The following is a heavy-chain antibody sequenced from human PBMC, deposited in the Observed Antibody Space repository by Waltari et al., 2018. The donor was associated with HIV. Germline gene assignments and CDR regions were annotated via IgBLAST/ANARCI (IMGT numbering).Heavy chain of an antibody. J-gene: IGHJ4*01. D-gene: IGHD1-26*01. CDR3: ARGEDVSLPHLTPGFRLEF. Sequence: QTLLLQSASQVKTPGASVTISCKVSGDRFTTYFLYWLRQAPGQGFEWLGRINPDSGDTTYSQTFQTRVTMTRDTSSASTYMEVTRLTSADTAIYYCARGEDVSLPHLTPGFRLEFWGHGTLVTVSS. V-gene: IGHV1-2*06. CDR2: INPDSGDT. CDR1: GDRFTTYF.